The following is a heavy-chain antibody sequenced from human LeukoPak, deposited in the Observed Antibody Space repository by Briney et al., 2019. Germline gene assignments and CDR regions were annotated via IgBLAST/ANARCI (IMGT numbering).Heavy chain of an antibody. CDR2: ISGSGGST. CDR1: GFTFSSYA. J-gene: IGHJ4*02. CDR3: AKTRGYCSGGSCYEDY. D-gene: IGHD2-15*01. V-gene: IGHV3-23*01. Sequence: GGSLRLSCAASGFTFSSYAMSWVRQAPGKGLEWVSAISGSGGSTYYADSVKGRFTISRDNSKNTLYLQMNRLRAEDTAVYYCAKTRGYCSGGSCYEDYWGQGTLVTVSS.